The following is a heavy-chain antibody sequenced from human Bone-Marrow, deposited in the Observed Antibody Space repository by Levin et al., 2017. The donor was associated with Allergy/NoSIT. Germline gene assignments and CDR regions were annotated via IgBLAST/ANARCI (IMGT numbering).Heavy chain of an antibody. CDR1: GYTLTDLS. V-gene: IGHV1-24*01. Sequence: GESLKISCKVSGYTLTDLSMHWVRQAPGQGLEWMGTFDPEDDETTYAQKFQGRLTMTEDTSTDTAYMELSSLRSEDTAVYYCATRNGGSNDYTLIYLYGMAVWGQGTTVTVSS. J-gene: IGHJ6*02. CDR2: FDPEDDET. CDR3: ATRNGGSNDYTLIYLYGMAV. D-gene: IGHD3-3*01.